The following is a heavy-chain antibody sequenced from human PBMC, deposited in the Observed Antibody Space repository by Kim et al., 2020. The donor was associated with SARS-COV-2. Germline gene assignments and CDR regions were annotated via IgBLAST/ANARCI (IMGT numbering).Heavy chain of an antibody. CDR1: GGSISSGGYY. CDR2: IYYSGST. V-gene: IGHV4-31*03. Sequence: SETLSLTCTVSGGSISSGGYYWSWIRQHPGKGLEWIGYIYYSGSTYYNPSLKSRVTISVDTSKNQFSLKLSSVTAADTAVYYCARSGITIFGVVITDAFDIWGQGTMVTVSS. CDR3: ARSGITIFGVVITDAFDI. D-gene: IGHD3-3*01. J-gene: IGHJ3*02.